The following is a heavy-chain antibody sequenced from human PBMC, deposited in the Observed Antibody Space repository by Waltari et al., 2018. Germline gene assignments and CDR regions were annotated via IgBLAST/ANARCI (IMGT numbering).Heavy chain of an antibody. D-gene: IGHD3-22*01. CDR1: GFTFSSYG. Sequence: QVQLVESGGGVVQPGRSLRLSCAASGFTFSSYGMHWVRQAPGKGLEWVAVRWYDGSNKYYADSVKGRFTISRDNSKNTLYLQMNSLRAEDTAMYYCAKGPYYYDSSGYYYDDFDYWGQGTLVTVSS. CDR3: AKGPYYYDSSGYYYDDFDY. CDR2: RWYDGSNK. J-gene: IGHJ4*02. V-gene: IGHV3-33*08.